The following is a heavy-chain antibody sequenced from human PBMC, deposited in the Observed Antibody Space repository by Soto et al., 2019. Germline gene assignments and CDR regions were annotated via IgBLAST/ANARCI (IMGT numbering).Heavy chain of an antibody. D-gene: IGHD6-19*01. V-gene: IGHV3-53*04. CDR3: ARELSGLDY. CDR2: IYSDGST. J-gene: IGHJ4*02. Sequence: EVPLVESGGGLVQPGGSLRLSCAVSGITVTSNYMNWVRQAPGKGLEWVSVIYSDGSTYYADSVKGRFTISRHNSKNTLNLQMNSLRAEDTAVYYCARELSGLDYWGQGTLVTVSS. CDR1: GITVTSNY.